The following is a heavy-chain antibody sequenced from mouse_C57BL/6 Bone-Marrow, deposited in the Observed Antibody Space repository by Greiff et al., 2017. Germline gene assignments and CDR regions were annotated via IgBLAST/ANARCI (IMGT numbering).Heavy chain of an antibody. J-gene: IGHJ3*01. CDR3: ARPSIYYYVSWFAY. V-gene: IGHV1-42*01. CDR1: GYSFTGYY. CDR2: INPSTGGT. D-gene: IGHD1-1*01. Sequence: VQLQQSGPELVKPGASVKISCKASGYSFTGYYMNWVKQSPEKSLEWIGEINPSTGGTNYNQKFKAKATLTVDKSSSTAYMQLKSLTSEDSAVYYCARPSIYYYVSWFAYWGQGTLVTVSA.